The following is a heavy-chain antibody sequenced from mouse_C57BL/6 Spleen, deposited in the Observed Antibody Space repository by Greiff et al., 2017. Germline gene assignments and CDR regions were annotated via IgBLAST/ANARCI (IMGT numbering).Heavy chain of an antibody. CDR3: ALYYDYFWFAY. V-gene: IGHV1-39*01. CDR1: GYSFPDSN. CDR2: INPNYGTT. J-gene: IGHJ3*01. Sequence: QLQQSGPELVKPGASVKISCKASGYSFPDSNMTWVKQSNGKSLEWIGVINPNYGTTCYNQKFKGKATLTVDQSSSTAYMQLNSLTSEDSAVYYCALYYDYFWFAYWGQGTLVTVSA. D-gene: IGHD2-4*01.